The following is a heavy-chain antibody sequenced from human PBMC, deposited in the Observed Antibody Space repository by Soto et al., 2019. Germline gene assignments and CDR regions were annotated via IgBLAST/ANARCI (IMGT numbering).Heavy chain of an antibody. Sequence: SETLSLTCTVSGGSISSGGYYWSWIRQHPGKGLEWIGYIYYSGSTYYNPSLKSRVTISVDTSKNQFSLKLSSVTAADTAVYYCASYDYYYDSSGYSPLFDYWGQGTLVTVSS. J-gene: IGHJ4*02. CDR1: GGSISSGGYY. V-gene: IGHV4-31*03. D-gene: IGHD3-22*01. CDR3: ASYDYYYDSSGYSPLFDY. CDR2: IYYSGST.